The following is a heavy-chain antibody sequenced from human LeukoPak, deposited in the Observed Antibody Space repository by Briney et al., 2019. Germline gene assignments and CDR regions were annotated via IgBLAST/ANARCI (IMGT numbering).Heavy chain of an antibody. V-gene: IGHV1-2*02. CDR3: AREVAAGSFDY. Sequence: ASVKVSCKASGYTFTDYYMHWVRQAPGQGLEWMGWINPNSGGTNYAQKFQGRVTITRDTSISTAYMELSRLRSDDTAVYYCAREVAAGSFDYWGQGTLATASS. CDR1: GYTFTDYY. J-gene: IGHJ4*02. CDR2: INPNSGGT. D-gene: IGHD6-13*01.